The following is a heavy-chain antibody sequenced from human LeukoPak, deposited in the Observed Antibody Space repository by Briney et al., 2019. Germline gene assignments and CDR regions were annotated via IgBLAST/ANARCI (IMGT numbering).Heavy chain of an antibody. CDR2: IKRDGNEK. J-gene: IGHJ5*01. Sequence: GGSLRLSCVASGFTFSSYWMNWVRQAPGKGLEWVANIKRDGNEKNYVDSVKGRFSISRDNAKNSLYLQMDSLRAEDTAVYYCAKEGAYPIITYDSWGQGALVTVSS. V-gene: IGHV3-7*01. D-gene: IGHD3-10*01. CDR1: GFTFSSYW. CDR3: AKEGAYPIITYDS.